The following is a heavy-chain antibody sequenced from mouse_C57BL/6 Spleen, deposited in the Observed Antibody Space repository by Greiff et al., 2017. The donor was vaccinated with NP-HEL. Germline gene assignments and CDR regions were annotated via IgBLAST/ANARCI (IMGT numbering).Heavy chain of an antibody. CDR1: GYAFSSSW. J-gene: IGHJ4*01. CDR3: ASYAMDY. CDR2: IYPGDGDT. V-gene: IGHV1-82*01. Sequence: VQLQQSGPELVKPGASVKISCKASGYAFSSSWMNWVKQRPGKGLEWIGRIYPGDGDTNYNGKFKGKATLTADKSSSTAYMQLSGLTSEDSAVYFYASYAMDYWGQGTSVTVSA.